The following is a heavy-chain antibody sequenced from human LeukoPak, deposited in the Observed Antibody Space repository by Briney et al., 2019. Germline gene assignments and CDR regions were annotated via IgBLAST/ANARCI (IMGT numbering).Heavy chain of an antibody. CDR3: ARHLDGYNPFDY. D-gene: IGHD5-24*01. Sequence: KVGESLKISCKGSGYSFSSYWIAWVRQMPGKGLEYMGIINPGNSDIRYSPSFQGQVTISADKSISTAYLEWSSLKASDTAMYCCARHLDGYNPFDYWGQGTPVTVSS. V-gene: IGHV5-51*01. CDR2: INPGNSDI. J-gene: IGHJ4*02. CDR1: GYSFSSYW.